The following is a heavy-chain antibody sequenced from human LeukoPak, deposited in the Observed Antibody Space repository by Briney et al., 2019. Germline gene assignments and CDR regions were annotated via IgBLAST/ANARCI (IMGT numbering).Heavy chain of an antibody. CDR3: ARDPLDYYDSSGYMIT. CDR2: ISYSGST. D-gene: IGHD3-22*01. J-gene: IGHJ5*02. CDR1: GGSISNYY. Sequence: SETLSLTCTVSGGSISNYYWSWIRQPPGKGLEWIGYISYSGSTNYNPSLKSRVTISVDTSKNQFSLKLSSVTAADTAVYYCARDPLDYYDSSGYMITWGQGTLVTVSS. V-gene: IGHV4-59*01.